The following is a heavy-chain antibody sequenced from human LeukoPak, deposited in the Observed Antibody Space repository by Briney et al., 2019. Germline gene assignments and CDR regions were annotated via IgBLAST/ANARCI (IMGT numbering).Heavy chain of an antibody. D-gene: IGHD2-15*01. CDR2: MYYSGST. CDR1: GGSISSYY. Sequence: SETLSLTCTVSGGSISSYYWAWIRQPPGKGLEWIGSMYYSGSTYYNPSLNSRVTISIDTSKNQFSLRLRSVTAADTAVYYCAKRGSGDGYYFDYWGQGTLVTVSS. CDR3: AKRGSGDGYYFDY. V-gene: IGHV4-39*01. J-gene: IGHJ4*02.